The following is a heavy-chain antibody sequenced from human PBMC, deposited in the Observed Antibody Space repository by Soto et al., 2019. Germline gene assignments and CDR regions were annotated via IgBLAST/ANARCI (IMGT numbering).Heavy chain of an antibody. Sequence: SETLCLTCTVSGGSISSYYWSWIRQPPGKGLEWIGYIYYSGSTNYNPSLKSRVTISVDTSKNQFSLKLSSVTAADTAVYYCARVTIFGVAQYYMDVWGKGTTVTVSS. CDR1: GGSISSYY. V-gene: IGHV4-59*08. CDR2: IYYSGST. CDR3: ARVTIFGVAQYYMDV. J-gene: IGHJ6*03. D-gene: IGHD3-3*01.